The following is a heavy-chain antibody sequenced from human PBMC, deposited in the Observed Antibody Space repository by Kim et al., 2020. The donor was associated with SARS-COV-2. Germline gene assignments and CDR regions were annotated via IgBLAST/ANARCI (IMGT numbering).Heavy chain of an antibody. D-gene: IGHD2-8*01. Sequence: TSYAQKFQGRVTMTRDTSTSTVYMELSSLRSEDTAVYYCAREVDAAAFDIWGQGTMVTVSS. J-gene: IGHJ3*02. V-gene: IGHV1-46*01. CDR3: AREVDAAAFDI. CDR2: T.